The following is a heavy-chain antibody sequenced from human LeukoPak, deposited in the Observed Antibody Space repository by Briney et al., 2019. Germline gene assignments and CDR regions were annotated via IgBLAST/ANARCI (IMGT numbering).Heavy chain of an antibody. CDR1: GFTFNIYA. CDR2: ISGTGGGT. V-gene: IGHV3-23*01. D-gene: IGHD3-10*01. J-gene: IGHJ1*01. Sequence: PGGSLRLSCAASGFTFNIYAMSWVRQAPGKGLEWVSTISGTGGGTYYADSVKGRFTISRDNSKNTLYLQMNSRRAEDTAVYYCAKDRGISPFGGYFQHWGQGTLVTVSS. CDR3: AKDRGISPFGGYFQH.